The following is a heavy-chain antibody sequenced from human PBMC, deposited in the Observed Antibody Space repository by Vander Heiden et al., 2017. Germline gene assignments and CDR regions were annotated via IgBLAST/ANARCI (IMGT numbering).Heavy chain of an antibody. Sequence: EVQLLESGGGLVQHGGSLRLSCAVSGFPFSSSAMSWVRQAPGKGLEWVSGISGRGGETYYVDSVKGRFSISRDESKNTLYLQMNSLRDEDTAIYFCAKDGAGDYSRFESWGQGTLVTVSS. CDR1: GFPFSSSA. CDR2: ISGRGGET. V-gene: IGHV3-23*02. CDR3: AKDGAGDYSRFES. J-gene: IGHJ4*02. D-gene: IGHD4-17*01.